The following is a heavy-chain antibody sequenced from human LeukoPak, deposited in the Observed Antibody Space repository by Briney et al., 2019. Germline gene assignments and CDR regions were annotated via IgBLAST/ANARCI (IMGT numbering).Heavy chain of an antibody. J-gene: IGHJ3*02. Sequence: SVKVSCKVSGGPFSNYGLSWVRQAPGQGLEWMGGIIPIFPSTNYAQNFQGRVTITADESTSTVYMELSSLRTDDTAVYNCARPPVSGTLNDAFDIWGQGTVVTVSS. CDR3: ARPPVSGTLNDAFDI. D-gene: IGHD1/OR15-1a*01. CDR2: IIPIFPST. CDR1: GGPFSNYG. V-gene: IGHV1-69*13.